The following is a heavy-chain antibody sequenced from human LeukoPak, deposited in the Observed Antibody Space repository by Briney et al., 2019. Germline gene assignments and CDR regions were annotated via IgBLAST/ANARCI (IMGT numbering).Heavy chain of an antibody. CDR1: GYTFTSYG. V-gene: IGHV1-18*01. Sequence: ASVKVSCKASGYTFTSYGISWVRQAPGQGLEWMGWISAYNSNTNYAQKLQGRVTMTTDTSTSTAYMELRSLRSDDTAVYYCARPRRIAAAGGAHAFDIWGQGTMVTVSS. CDR3: ARPRRIAAAGGAHAFDI. CDR2: ISAYNSNT. D-gene: IGHD6-13*01. J-gene: IGHJ3*02.